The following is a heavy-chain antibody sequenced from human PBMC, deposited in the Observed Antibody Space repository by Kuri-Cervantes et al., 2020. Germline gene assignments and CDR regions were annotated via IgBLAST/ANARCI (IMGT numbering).Heavy chain of an antibody. CDR2: IFRGGNT. CDR3: ARDGQVDRGVITSLFDH. CDR1: GSSISSDYY. Sequence: SETLSLTCAVSGSSISSDYYWAWIRQPPGMGLEWIGSIFRGGNTYYNPALKSRATISEDTSKNQFSLKLSSVTAAGTAVYYCARDGQVDRGVITSLFDHWGQGILVTVSS. V-gene: IGHV4-38-2*02. D-gene: IGHD3-10*01. J-gene: IGHJ4*02.